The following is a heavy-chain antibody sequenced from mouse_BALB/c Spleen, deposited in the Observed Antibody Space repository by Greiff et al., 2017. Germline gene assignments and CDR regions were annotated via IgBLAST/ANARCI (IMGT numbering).Heavy chain of an antibody. J-gene: IGHJ4*01. CDR2: ISYDGSN. D-gene: IGHD2-4*01. CDR3: AREEYDYGGGYYAMDY. V-gene: IGHV3-6*02. CDR1: GYSITSGYY. Sequence: EVKLLESGPGLVKPSQSLSLTCSVTGYSITSGYYWNWIRQFPGNKLEWMGYISYDGSNNYNPSLKNRISITRDTSKNQFFLKLNSVTTEDTATYYCAREEYDYGGGYYAMDYWGQGTSVTVSS.